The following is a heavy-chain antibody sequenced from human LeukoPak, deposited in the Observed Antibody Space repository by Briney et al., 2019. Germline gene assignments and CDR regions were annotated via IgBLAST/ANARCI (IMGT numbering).Heavy chain of an antibody. CDR1: AGSISNYF. D-gene: IGHD3-22*01. J-gene: IGHJ4*02. CDR3: ARDSSGNFDY. CDR2: IHSSGST. Sequence: PETLSLTCTVSAGSISNYFWNWIRQPPGKGLEWIGYIHSSGSTNYNPSLKSRLTMSVDTSKNQFSLKLSSVTAADTAVYYCARDSSGNFDYWGQGTLVTVSS. V-gene: IGHV4-4*08.